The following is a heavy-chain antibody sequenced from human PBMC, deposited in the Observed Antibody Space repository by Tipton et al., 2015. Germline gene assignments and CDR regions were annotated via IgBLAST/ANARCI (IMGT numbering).Heavy chain of an antibody. CDR1: GGSVSSGSYY. Sequence: TLSLTCTASGGSVSSGSYYWSWIRQSPGKGLEWIGYIYYSGSTKYNPSLKGRVTISADTSKNQFSLRLSSVTTADTAVYYCARAYYYDSSGYPLFDYWGQGTLVTVSS. CDR3: ARAYYYDSSGYPLFDY. V-gene: IGHV4-61*01. CDR2: IYYSGST. J-gene: IGHJ4*02. D-gene: IGHD3-22*01.